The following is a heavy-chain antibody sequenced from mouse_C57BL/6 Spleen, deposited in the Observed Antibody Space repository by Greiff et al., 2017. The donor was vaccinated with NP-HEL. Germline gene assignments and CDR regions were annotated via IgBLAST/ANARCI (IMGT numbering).Heavy chain of an antibody. CDR3: ASQGAYYSNYGAMDY. V-gene: IGHV1-64*01. D-gene: IGHD2-5*01. Sequence: VQLQQPGAELVKPGASVKLSCKASGYTFTSYWMHWVKQRPGQGLEWIGMIHPNSGSTNYNEKFKSKATLTVDKSSSTAYMQLSSLTSEDSAVYYCASQGAYYSNYGAMDYWGQGTSVTVSS. CDR2: IHPNSGST. CDR1: GYTFTSYW. J-gene: IGHJ4*01.